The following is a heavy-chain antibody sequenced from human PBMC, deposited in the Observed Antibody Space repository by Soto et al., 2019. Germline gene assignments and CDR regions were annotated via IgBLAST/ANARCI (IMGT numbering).Heavy chain of an antibody. D-gene: IGHD6-13*01. CDR3: ARGIAAAFPWFDP. J-gene: IGHJ5*02. CDR2: INPNSGGT. V-gene: IGHV1-2*02. Sequence: ASVKVSCKASGYTFTGYYMQWVRQAPGQGLEWMGWINPNSGGTNYAQKFQGRVTMSRDTSISTAYMELSRLTSADTAVYSCARGIAAAFPWFDPWGQGTLVTVSS. CDR1: GYTFTGYY.